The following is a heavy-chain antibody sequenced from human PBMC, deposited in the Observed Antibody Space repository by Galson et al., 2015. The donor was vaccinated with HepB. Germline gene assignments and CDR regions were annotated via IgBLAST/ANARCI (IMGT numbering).Heavy chain of an antibody. D-gene: IGHD3-10*01. CDR1: GYKFTSYY. CDR2: INPSGGST. J-gene: IGHJ4*02. V-gene: IGHV1-46*01. Sequence: QSGAEVKKPGASVKVSCKASGYKFTSYYMHWVRQAPGQGLEWMGIINPSGGSTDYAQKFRGRLTMTRDTSTSTVFMELSSLRSEDTAVYHCARGVLLWDGPDYWGQGTLVTVSP. CDR3: ARGVLLWDGPDY.